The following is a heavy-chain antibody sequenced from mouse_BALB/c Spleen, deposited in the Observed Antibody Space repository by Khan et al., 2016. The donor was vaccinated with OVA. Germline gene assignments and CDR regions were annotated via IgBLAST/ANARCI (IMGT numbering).Heavy chain of an antibody. V-gene: IGHV1S81*02. J-gene: IGHJ3*01. CDR2: INPSNGGP. CDR1: GYTFSSYY. Sequence: QVQLKQSGAELVRPGASVRLSCKASGYTFSSYYMYWVKQRPGQGLEWIGGINPSNGGPNFNEKFKTKATLTVDRSSSTAYMHLSSLPSEDSAVYYCTRSGYGNPFAYWGQGTLVTVSP. CDR3: TRSGYGNPFAY. D-gene: IGHD2-10*02.